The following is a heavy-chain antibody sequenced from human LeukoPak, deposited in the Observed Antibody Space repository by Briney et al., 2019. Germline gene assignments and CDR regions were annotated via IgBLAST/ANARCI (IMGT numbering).Heavy chain of an antibody. CDR2: INPSGGST. CDR1: GYTFTSYY. V-gene: IGHV1-46*01. Sequence: ASVKVSCKASGYTFTSYYMHWVRQAPGQGLEWMEIINPSGGSTSYAQKFQGRVTMTRDMSTSTVYMELSSLRSEDTAVYYCASVSKYAEGGYYYYYMDVWSKGTTVTVSS. J-gene: IGHJ6*03. D-gene: IGHD2-2*01. CDR3: ASVSKYAEGGYYYYYMDV.